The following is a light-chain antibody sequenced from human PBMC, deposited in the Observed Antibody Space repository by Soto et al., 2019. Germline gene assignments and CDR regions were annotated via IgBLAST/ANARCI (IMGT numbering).Light chain of an antibody. CDR3: QQYDNLPLT. V-gene: IGKV1-33*01. CDR2: DAS. Sequence: DIQMTQSPSSLSASVGDRVTITCQASQDINNYLNWYQQKSGKAPKLLIYDASDLETGVPSRFSGSGSGTDFTFTISRLKPEDIATYYCQQYDNLPLTFGGGTKVEIK. CDR1: QDINNY. J-gene: IGKJ4*01.